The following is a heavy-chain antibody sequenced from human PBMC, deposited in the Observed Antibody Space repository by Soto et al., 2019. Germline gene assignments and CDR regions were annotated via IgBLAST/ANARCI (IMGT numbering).Heavy chain of an antibody. CDR2: ISGSGGVT. CDR1: GFTFNDYA. V-gene: IGHV3-23*01. J-gene: IGHJ3*01. D-gene: IGHD6-25*01. Sequence: EVQRLEAGGGLVQPGGSLRLSCAASGFTFNDYAMHWVRQAPGKGLEWLSEISGSGGVTYYADSVRGRFTISRDNTKNIMSLQINSLRAEDTALSYCAQDASAGGDAFDLWGQWTMVTVSP. CDR3: AQDASAGGDAFDL.